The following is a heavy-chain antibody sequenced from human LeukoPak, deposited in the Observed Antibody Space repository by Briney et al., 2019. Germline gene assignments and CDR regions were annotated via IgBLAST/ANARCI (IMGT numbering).Heavy chain of an antibody. CDR1: GFTFRGYA. D-gene: IGHD3-16*01. Sequence: GGSLRLSCVVSGFTFRGYAMYWVRQAPGKGLEWVSEISGSPDNTYYADSVKGRFATSRDDSRSTLYLQMNSLRAEDTAVYYCARLVGVSPLDYWGQGTPVTVSS. V-gene: IGHV3-23*01. CDR2: ISGSPDNT. CDR3: ARLVGVSPLDY. J-gene: IGHJ4*02.